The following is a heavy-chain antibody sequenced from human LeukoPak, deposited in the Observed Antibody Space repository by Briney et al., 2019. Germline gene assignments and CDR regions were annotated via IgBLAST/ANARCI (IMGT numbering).Heavy chain of an antibody. V-gene: IGHV3-23*01. CDR2: ISGSGGST. D-gene: IGHD6-13*01. J-gene: IGHJ2*01. Sequence: GGSLRLSCAASGFTFSSYAMSWVRQAPGKGLEWVSAISGSGGSTYYAGSVKGRFTISRDNSKNTLYLQMNSLRAEDTAVYYCAKGRQQLVIWYFDLWGRGTLVTVSS. CDR1: GFTFSSYA. CDR3: AKGRQQLVIWYFDL.